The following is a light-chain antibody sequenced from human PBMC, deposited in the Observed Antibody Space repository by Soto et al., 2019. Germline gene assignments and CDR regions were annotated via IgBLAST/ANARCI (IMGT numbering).Light chain of an antibody. J-gene: IGKJ1*01. V-gene: IGKV3-20*01. Sequence: EVVLTQSPGTLSLSPGERATLSCRASQSVDKYLAWYQQKPGQAPRLLIYGASTRATGIPDRFSGSGSGTDFTLTNSRLEPEDFAVYYCQQYGGSPRTFGQGTKVERK. CDR3: QQYGGSPRT. CDR1: QSVDKY. CDR2: GAS.